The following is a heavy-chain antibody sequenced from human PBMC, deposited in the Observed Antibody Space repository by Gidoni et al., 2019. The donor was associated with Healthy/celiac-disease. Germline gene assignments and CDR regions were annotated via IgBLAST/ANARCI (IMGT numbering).Heavy chain of an antibody. V-gene: IGHV3-53*02. CDR3: ASGGYSYGPPAY. D-gene: IGHD5-18*01. CDR2: SVSGGST. J-gene: IGHJ4*02. Sequence: EVQLVETGGGLIQPGGSLRPSCSASGFTVSSNYMSWVRQAPGKGLEWVSVSVSGGSTYYADSVKGRFTISRDNSKNTLYLQMNSLRAEDTAVYYCASGGYSYGPPAYWGQGTLVTVSS. CDR1: GFTVSSNY.